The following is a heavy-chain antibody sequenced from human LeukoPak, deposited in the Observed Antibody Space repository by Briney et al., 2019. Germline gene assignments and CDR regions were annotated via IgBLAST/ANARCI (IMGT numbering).Heavy chain of an antibody. Sequence: SETLSLTCTVSGGSISSYYWSWIRQPPGKGLVWFGYIYSSGSTNYNPSLKSRITISVDTSKNQFSLKLSSVTAADTAVYYCARFAYCGGHCWYYFDYWGQGSLVTVSS. J-gene: IGHJ4*02. V-gene: IGHV4-59*01. CDR2: IYSSGST. CDR1: GGSISSYY. D-gene: IGHD2-21*02. CDR3: ARFAYCGGHCWYYFDY.